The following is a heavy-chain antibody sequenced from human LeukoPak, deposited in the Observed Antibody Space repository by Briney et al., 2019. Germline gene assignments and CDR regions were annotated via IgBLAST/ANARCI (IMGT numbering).Heavy chain of an antibody. CDR2: IIPIFGTA. V-gene: IGHV1-69*13. J-gene: IGHJ5*02. CDR3: ARGRHYDASTVFDP. Sequence: SVKVSCKASGGTFSSYAISWVRQAPGQGLEWMGGIIPIFGTANYAQKFQGRVTITADESTSTAYMELRSLRSDDTAIYYCARGRHYDASTVFDPWGQGTLVTVSS. CDR1: GGTFSSYA. D-gene: IGHD3-3*01.